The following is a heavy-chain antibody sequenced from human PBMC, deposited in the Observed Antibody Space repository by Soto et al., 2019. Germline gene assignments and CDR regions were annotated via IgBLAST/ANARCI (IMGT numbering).Heavy chain of an antibody. CDR1: GFSLSNARMG. Sequence: QVTLKESGPVLVKPTETLTLTCTVSGFSLSNARMGVSWIRQPPGKALEWLAHIFSNDEKSYSTSLKSRLTISKDTSKRQVVLTMTNMDPVDTATYYCARINGIAAAFLDPWGQGTLVTVSS. CDR2: IFSNDEK. V-gene: IGHV2-26*01. CDR3: ARINGIAAAFLDP. J-gene: IGHJ5*02. D-gene: IGHD6-13*01.